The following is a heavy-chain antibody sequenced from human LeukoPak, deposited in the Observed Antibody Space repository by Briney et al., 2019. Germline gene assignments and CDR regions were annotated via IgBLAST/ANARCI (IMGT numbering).Heavy chain of an antibody. V-gene: IGHV4-59*11. CDR1: GGSISSHY. Sequence: SETLSLTCTVSGGSISSHYWSWIRQPPGKGLEWIGYIYYSGSTNYNPSLKSRVTISVDTSKNQFSLKLSSVTAADTAVYYCARAYLHYGSGSYVWFDPWGQGTLVTVSS. J-gene: IGHJ5*02. D-gene: IGHD3-10*01. CDR3: ARAYLHYGSGSYVWFDP. CDR2: IYYSGST.